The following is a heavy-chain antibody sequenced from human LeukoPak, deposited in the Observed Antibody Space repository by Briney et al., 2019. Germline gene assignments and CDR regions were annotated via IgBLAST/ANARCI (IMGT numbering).Heavy chain of an antibody. CDR3: ARPLGHYYDSSAPDAFDI. Sequence: ASVKVSCKASGYTFIGYYMHWVRQAPGQGLEWMGWINPNSGGTNYAQKFQGRVTMTRDTSISTVYMELSRLRFDDTAVYYCARPLGHYYDSSAPDAFDIWGQGTMVTISS. V-gene: IGHV1-2*02. CDR1: GYTFIGYY. J-gene: IGHJ3*02. CDR2: INPNSGGT. D-gene: IGHD3-22*01.